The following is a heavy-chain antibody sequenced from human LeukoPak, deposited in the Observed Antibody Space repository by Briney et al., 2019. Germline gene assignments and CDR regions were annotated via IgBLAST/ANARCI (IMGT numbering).Heavy chain of an antibody. V-gene: IGHV3-7*01. J-gene: IGHJ3*02. Sequence: GGSLRLSCAASGFTFSSYWMSWVRQAPGKGLEWVANIKQDGSEKYYVDSVKGRFTISRDNAKNSLFLQMNSLRAEDTAVYYCARDLAGPPQEAFDIWGQGTMVTVSS. CDR2: IKQDGSEK. CDR3: ARDLAGPPQEAFDI. CDR1: GFTFSSYW.